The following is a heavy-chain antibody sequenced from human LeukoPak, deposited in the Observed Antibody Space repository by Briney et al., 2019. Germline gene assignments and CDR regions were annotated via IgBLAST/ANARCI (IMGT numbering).Heavy chain of an antibody. V-gene: IGHV3-48*01. CDR2: ISSSSSTI. CDR1: GFTFSSYS. Sequence: PGGSLRLSCAASGFTFSSYSMNWVRQAPGKGLEWISYISSSSSTIYYADSVKGRFTTSRDNAKNSLYLQMNSLRAEDTAVYYCARRLPWFGESYYYYYMDVWGKGTTVTVSS. D-gene: IGHD3-10*01. J-gene: IGHJ6*03. CDR3: ARRLPWFGESYYYYYMDV.